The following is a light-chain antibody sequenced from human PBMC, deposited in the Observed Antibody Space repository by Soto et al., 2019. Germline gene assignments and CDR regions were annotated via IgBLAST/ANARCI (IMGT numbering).Light chain of an antibody. CDR2: EDD. CDR3: QSYDSTNQGV. J-gene: IGLJ2*01. CDR1: SGSIANNY. V-gene: IGLV6-57*03. Sequence: NFMLTQPHSVSESPGKTVTISCTRSSGSIANNYVQWYQQRPGSAPTAVIHEDDQRPSGVPDRCSGSIDRSSNSASLTISGLETEDEADYYCQSYDSTNQGVFGGGTQLTVL.